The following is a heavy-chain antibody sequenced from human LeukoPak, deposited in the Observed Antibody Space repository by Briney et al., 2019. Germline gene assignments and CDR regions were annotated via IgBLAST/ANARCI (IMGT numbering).Heavy chain of an antibody. J-gene: IGHJ6*03. CDR1: GGSMSSGGYY. D-gene: IGHD3-22*01. CDR2: IYYSGST. V-gene: IGHV4-31*03. Sequence: SETLCLTCTVSGGSMSSGGYYWSWIRQHPGKGLEWIGYIYYSGSTYYNPSLKSRVTISVDTSKNQFSLKLSSVTAADTAVYYCARGYYYDTTPGYYYYYMDVWGKGTTVTVSS. CDR3: ARGYYYDTTPGYYYYYMDV.